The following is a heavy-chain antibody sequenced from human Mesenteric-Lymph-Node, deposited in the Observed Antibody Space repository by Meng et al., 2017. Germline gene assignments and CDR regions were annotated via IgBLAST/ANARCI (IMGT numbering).Heavy chain of an antibody. Sequence: LSETVSLTCAVYGGSFSGYYWSWIRQPPGKGLEWIGEINHSGSTNYNPSLKSRVTISVDTSKNQFSLKLSSVTAADTAVYYCARGRIFGVRYYFDYWGQGTLVTVSS. D-gene: IGHD3-3*01. CDR1: GGSFSGYY. CDR2: INHSGST. CDR3: ARGRIFGVRYYFDY. J-gene: IGHJ4*02. V-gene: IGHV4-34*01.